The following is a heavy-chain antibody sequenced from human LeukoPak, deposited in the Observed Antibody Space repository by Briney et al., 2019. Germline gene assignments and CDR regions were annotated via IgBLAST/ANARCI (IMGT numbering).Heavy chain of an antibody. CDR3: ARDIAAAGYYYYYGMDV. CDR2: ISSSSSYI. J-gene: IGHJ6*02. V-gene: IGHV3-21*01. D-gene: IGHD6-13*01. Sequence: GSLRLSCAASGFTFSSYSMNWVRQAPGKGLEWVSSISSSSSYIYYADSVKGRFTISRDNAKNSLYLQMNSLRAEDTAVYYCARDIAAAGYYYYYGMDVWGQGTTVTVSS. CDR1: GFTFSSYS.